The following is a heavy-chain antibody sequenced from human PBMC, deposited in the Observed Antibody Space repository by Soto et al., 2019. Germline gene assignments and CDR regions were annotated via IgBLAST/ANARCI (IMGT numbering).Heavy chain of an antibody. Sequence: SVKVSCKASGGTFSSYAISWVRQAPGQGLEWMGGIIPIFGTANYAQKFQGRVTITADESTSTAYMELSSLRSEDTAVYYCARGLPSGDYYYSSGPQYYYYGMDVWGQGTTVTVSS. V-gene: IGHV1-69*13. CDR1: GGTFSSYA. CDR3: ARGLPSGDYYYSSGPQYYYYGMDV. J-gene: IGHJ6*02. CDR2: IIPIFGTA. D-gene: IGHD3-22*01.